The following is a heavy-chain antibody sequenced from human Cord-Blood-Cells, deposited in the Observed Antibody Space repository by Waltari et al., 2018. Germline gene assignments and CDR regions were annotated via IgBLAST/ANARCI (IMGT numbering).Heavy chain of an antibody. J-gene: IGHJ4*02. CDR2: IIPIFGTA. CDR3: ARDNDY. Sequence: QVQLVQSGAEVQKPGSSGKVSCKASAGTFSRYATSWVRQAPGQGPEWMGGIIPIFGTANYAQKFQGRVTITADESASTAYMELSSLRSEDTAVYYCARDNDYWGQGTLVTVSS. V-gene: IGHV1-69*01. CDR1: AGTFSRYA.